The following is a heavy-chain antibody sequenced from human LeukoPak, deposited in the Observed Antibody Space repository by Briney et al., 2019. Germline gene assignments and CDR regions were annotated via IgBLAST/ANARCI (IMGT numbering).Heavy chain of an antibody. CDR2: INHSGST. V-gene: IGHV4-34*01. J-gene: IGHJ4*02. CDR3: AREVGAAVD. D-gene: IGHD6-13*01. CDR1: GGSFSGFY. Sequence: SETLSLTCAVYGGSFSGFYWSWIRQPPGKGLEWIGEINHSGSTNYNPSLKSRVTISVDTSKNQFSLKLSSVTAADTAVYYCAREVGAAVDWGQGTLVTVSS.